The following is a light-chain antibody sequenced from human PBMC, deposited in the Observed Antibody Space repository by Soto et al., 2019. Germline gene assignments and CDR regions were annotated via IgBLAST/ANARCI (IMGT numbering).Light chain of an antibody. CDR2: TAS. Sequence: DIQMTQSPSSLSASVGDRVTITCRASQAISNYLAWYQQKPGKVPRLLIYTASTLQSGVPSRFSGSRSGTDFTLTISSLQPEDVATYYCQKCNSAPYTFGQGTKLEIK. CDR3: QKCNSAPYT. V-gene: IGKV1-27*01. CDR1: QAISNY. J-gene: IGKJ2*01.